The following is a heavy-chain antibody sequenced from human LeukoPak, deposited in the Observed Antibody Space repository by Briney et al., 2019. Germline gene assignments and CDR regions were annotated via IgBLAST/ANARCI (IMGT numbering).Heavy chain of an antibody. D-gene: IGHD6-13*01. V-gene: IGHV4-4*02. J-gene: IGHJ4*02. CDR2: ISHVGST. Sequence: SETLSLTCTVSGDSISNGNWWNWVRLPPGKGLDWIGEISHVGSTKYSPSLKDRVTISKDNSKNQFSLKLNSVTAADTATYYCTRSSGWWSLDYWGQGTLVTVSS. CDR3: TRSSGWWSLDY. CDR1: GDSISNGNW.